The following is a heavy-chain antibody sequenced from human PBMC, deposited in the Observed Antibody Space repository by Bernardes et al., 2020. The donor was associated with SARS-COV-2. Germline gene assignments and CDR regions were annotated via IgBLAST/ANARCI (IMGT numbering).Heavy chain of an antibody. Sequence: VGSLRLSCAASGFTFRSCWMHWVRQVPGKGLVWVSRINTDGSSTMYADSVKGRFTISRDNAKNTLYLQMNSLRAEDTAIYYCVRSCSYGPDYWAQGTLVTVSS. J-gene: IGHJ4*02. CDR3: VRSCSYGPDY. CDR2: INTDGSST. D-gene: IGHD5-18*01. V-gene: IGHV3-74*03. CDR1: GFTFRSCW.